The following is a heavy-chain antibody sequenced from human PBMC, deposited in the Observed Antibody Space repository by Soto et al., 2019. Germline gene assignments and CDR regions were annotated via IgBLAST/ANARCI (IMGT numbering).Heavy chain of an antibody. J-gene: IGHJ6*02. CDR2: ISGRGGST. Sequence: EVQLLESGGGLVQPGGSLRLSCAASGFTFSSYAMSWVRQAPGKGREWVSAISGRGGSTYYADSVKGRFTITRANSENKLYLQVNSLRAEDTSVYYCAQFSGWYDYYYGMDVWGQGTTVTVSS. CDR1: GFTFSSYA. V-gene: IGHV3-23*01. D-gene: IGHD6-19*01. CDR3: AQFSGWYDYYYGMDV.